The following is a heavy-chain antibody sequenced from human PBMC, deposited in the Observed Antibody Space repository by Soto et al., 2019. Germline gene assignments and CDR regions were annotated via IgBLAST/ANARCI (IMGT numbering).Heavy chain of an antibody. Sequence: EVQLVESGGGLVKPGGSLRLSCAASGFTFSSYTMNWVRQAPGKGLEWVSSISISSSYIYYADSVKGRFTISRDNAKNSLYLQMNSLRAEDTAVYYCARDVTSSGYYYWNPSGFDPWGQGTLVTVSS. CDR1: GFTFSSYT. V-gene: IGHV3-21*01. D-gene: IGHD3-22*01. CDR3: ARDVTSSGYYYWNPSGFDP. CDR2: ISISSSYI. J-gene: IGHJ5*02.